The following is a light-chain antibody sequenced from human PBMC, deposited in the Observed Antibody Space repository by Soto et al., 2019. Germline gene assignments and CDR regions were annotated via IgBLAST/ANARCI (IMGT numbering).Light chain of an antibody. Sequence: EVVMTQSPLSLPVTLGQPASISCISNQILVHSDGIAYFSWFQQRPGRSPRRLIYKVYNRDSGVPARFSGSGSGTDFALKISRVEAEDVGVYYCMQGTHWPITFGQGTRLEIK. CDR1: QILVHSDGIAY. CDR3: MQGTHWPIT. J-gene: IGKJ5*01. CDR2: KVY. V-gene: IGKV2-30*02.